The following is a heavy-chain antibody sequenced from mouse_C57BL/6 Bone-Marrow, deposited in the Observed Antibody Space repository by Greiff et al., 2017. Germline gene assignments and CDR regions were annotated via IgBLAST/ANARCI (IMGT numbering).Heavy chain of an antibody. V-gene: IGHV1-82*01. Sequence: QVQLKESGPELVKPGASVKISCKASVYAFRISWMNWVKQRPGKGLEWIGRIYPGDGDTNSNGKFKGKATLTADKSSSTAYMQLSSLPSEDSAVYFFERWGEAYWGQVTLVTVSA. CDR2: IYPGDGDT. J-gene: IGHJ3*01. CDR1: VYAFRISW. D-gene: IGHD2-13*01. CDR3: ERWGEAY.